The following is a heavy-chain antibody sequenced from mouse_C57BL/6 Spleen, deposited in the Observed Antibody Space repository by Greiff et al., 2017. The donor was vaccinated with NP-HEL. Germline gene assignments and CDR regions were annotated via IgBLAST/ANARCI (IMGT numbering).Heavy chain of an antibody. CDR2: IDPENGDT. D-gene: IGHD2-1*01. CDR1: GFNIKDDY. J-gene: IGHJ4*01. V-gene: IGHV14-4*01. CDR3: TAGNWDAMDY. Sequence: EVKLMESGAELVRPGASVKLSCTASGFNIKDDYMHWVKQRPEQGLEWIGWIDPENGDTEYASKFQGKATITADTSSNTAYLQLSSLTSEDTAVYYCTAGNWDAMDYWGQGTSVTVSS.